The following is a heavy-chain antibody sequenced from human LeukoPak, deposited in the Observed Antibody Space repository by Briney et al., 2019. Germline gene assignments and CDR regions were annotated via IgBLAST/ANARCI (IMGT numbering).Heavy chain of an antibody. J-gene: IGHJ4*02. Sequence: GALRLSCAASGFTFSSYEMNWVRQAPGKGLEWVSYISSSGSTIYYADSVKGRFTISRDNAKNSLYLQMNSLRAEDTAVYYCAILRFLETRVDYWGQGTLVTVSS. CDR3: AILRFLETRVDY. CDR2: ISSSGSTI. CDR1: GFTFSSYE. V-gene: IGHV3-48*03. D-gene: IGHD3-3*01.